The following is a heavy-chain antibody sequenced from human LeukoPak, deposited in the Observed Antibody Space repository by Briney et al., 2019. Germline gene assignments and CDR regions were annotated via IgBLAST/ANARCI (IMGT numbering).Heavy chain of an antibody. CDR3: ARDSTMVRGVIIKFDY. V-gene: IGHV3-48*02. CDR1: GFTFSDYG. Sequence: GRSLRLSCAASGFTFSDYGMYWVRQAPGKGLEWVSYISSSSSTIYYADSVKGRFTISRDNAKNSLYLQMNSLRDEDTAVYYCARDSTMVRGVIIKFDYWGQGTLVTVSS. CDR2: ISSSSSTI. J-gene: IGHJ4*02. D-gene: IGHD3-10*01.